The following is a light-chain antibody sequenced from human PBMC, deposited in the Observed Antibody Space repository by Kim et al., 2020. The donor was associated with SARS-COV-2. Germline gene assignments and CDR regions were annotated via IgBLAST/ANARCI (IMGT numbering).Light chain of an antibody. V-gene: IGLV2-14*04. CDR2: GVT. CDR3: SSCTSANTYF. CDR1: NNVVGICDY. J-gene: IGLJ1*01. Sequence: GQSYTISGTGTNNVVGICDYVSWYQPHPGKAPQLLVYGVTKRPSGVPNRFSGSKSGNTASLTISGLQAEDEADYYCSSCTSANTYFFGTGTKVTVL.